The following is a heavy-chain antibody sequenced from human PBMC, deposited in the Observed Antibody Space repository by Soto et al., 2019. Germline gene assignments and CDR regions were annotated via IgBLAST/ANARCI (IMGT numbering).Heavy chain of an antibody. Sequence: PSETLSLTCTVSGGSISSSSYYWGWIRQPPGKGLEWIGSIYYSGSTYYNPSLKSRVTISVDTSKNQFSLKLSSVTAADTAVYYCARLYGDFDYYYYYGMDVWGQGTTVTVSS. CDR3: ARLYGDFDYYYYYGMDV. J-gene: IGHJ6*02. D-gene: IGHD4-17*01. V-gene: IGHV4-39*01. CDR2: IYYSGST. CDR1: GGSISSSSYY.